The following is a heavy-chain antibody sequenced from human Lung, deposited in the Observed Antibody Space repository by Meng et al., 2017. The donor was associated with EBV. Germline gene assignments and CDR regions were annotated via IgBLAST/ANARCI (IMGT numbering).Heavy chain of an antibody. CDR1: GVSFSSYY. J-gene: IGHJ4*02. V-gene: IGHV4-34*01. CDR2: INHSGSN. D-gene: IGHD6-13*01. Sequence: QVQAVDVVTGRLAPSKASSLSCAVYGVSFSSYYGSRIRQPPGKGLEWIGEINHSGSNNYNPYLKSRDTISVDTSKNQFSLKLSSVTAADTAVYYCARGGWSSSWGNWGQGTLVTVSS. CDR3: ARGGWSSSWGN.